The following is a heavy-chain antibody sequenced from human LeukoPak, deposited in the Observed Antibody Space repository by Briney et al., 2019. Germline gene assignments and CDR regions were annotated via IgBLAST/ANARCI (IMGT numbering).Heavy chain of an antibody. D-gene: IGHD3-22*01. V-gene: IGHV4-59*01. CDR1: GGSISGYY. J-gene: IGHJ4*02. CDR3: ARGADSSGYYSIFYFDY. Sequence: SETLSLTCTVSGGSISGYYWSWIRLPPGKGLEWIAYIYYTGTTNYNPSLKRRVTISVDTSKNQFSLKLSSVTAADTAVYYCARGADSSGYYSIFYFDYWGQGTLVTVSS. CDR2: IYYTGTT.